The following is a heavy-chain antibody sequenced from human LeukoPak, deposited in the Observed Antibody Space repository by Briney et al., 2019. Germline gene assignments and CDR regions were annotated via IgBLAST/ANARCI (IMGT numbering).Heavy chain of an antibody. Sequence: ADTLSLTCTVSVDSISSYYWSWIRQPPGNELHMIGHIYYGAGTNYNRSLRSRFIISVDTCKNKSSLKLSPLPAADPAVYYCSSELSTMVATGKYYYYYMDVWGKGTTVTVSS. CDR2: IYYGAGT. J-gene: IGHJ6*03. D-gene: IGHD5-12*01. CDR1: VDSISSYY. V-gene: IGHV4-59*07. CDR3: SSELSTMVATGKYYYYYMDV.